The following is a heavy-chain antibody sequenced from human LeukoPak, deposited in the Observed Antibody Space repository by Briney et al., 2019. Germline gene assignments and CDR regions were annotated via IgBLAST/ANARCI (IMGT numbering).Heavy chain of an antibody. CDR3: ARGDGDCSSTSCYASAFGI. V-gene: IGHV4-4*07. CDR1: GGSISSYY. D-gene: IGHD2-2*01. Sequence: SETLSLTCTVSGGSISSYYWSWIRRPAGKGLEWIGRIYTSGSTNYNPSLKSRVTMSVDTSKNQFSLKLSSVTAADTAVYYCARGDGDCSSTSCYASAFGIWGQGTMVTVSS. J-gene: IGHJ3*02. CDR2: IYTSGST.